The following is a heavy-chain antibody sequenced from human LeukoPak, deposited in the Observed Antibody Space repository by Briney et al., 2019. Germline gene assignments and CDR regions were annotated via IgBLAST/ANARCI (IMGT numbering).Heavy chain of an antibody. J-gene: IGHJ4*02. CDR2: IYYSGST. V-gene: IGHV4-59*01. D-gene: IGHD1-26*01. CDR3: ARSGSTAFDY. CDR1: GGSISGFY. Sequence: SETLSLTCTVSGGSISGFYWSWIRQPPGKGLEWIGYIYYSGSTSYNPSLRSRVTISVDTSKNQFSLNLSSVTAADTAVYFCARSGSTAFDYWGQGTLVTASS.